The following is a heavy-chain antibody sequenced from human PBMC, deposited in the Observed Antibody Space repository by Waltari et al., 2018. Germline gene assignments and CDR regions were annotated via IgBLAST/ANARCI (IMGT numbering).Heavy chain of an antibody. D-gene: IGHD6-25*01. CDR2: NYPGDSDT. J-gene: IGHJ4*02. V-gene: IGHV5-51*01. Sequence: EVQLVQSGAEVKTPGESLKISCKGSGYSFTSYWIGWVRQLPGKGLEWMGSNYPGDSDTRYSPSFQGQATIAADKSITTAYVQWRSLKASDTAMYYCARRVGSAAYYFDYWGQGTLVTVSS. CDR3: ARRVGSAAYYFDY. CDR1: GYSFTSYW.